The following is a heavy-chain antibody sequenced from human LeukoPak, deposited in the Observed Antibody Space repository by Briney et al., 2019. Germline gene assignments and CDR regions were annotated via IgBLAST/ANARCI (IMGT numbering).Heavy chain of an antibody. J-gene: IGHJ6*02. CDR1: GFTFSSYG. CDR3: ARAPADFWSGPIYGMDV. V-gene: IGHV3-13*01. D-gene: IGHD3-3*01. Sequence: GGSLRLSCAASGFTFSSYGMHWVRQATGKGLEWVSAIGTAGDTYYPGSVKGRFTISRENAKNSLYLQMNSLRAGDTAVYYCARAPADFWSGPIYGMDVWGQGTTVTVSS. CDR2: IGTAGDT.